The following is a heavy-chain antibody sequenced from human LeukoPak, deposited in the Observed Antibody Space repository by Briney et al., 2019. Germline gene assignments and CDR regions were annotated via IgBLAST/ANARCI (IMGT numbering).Heavy chain of an antibody. Sequence: GGSLRLSCAASGFTVSSNYMSWVRQAPGKGLEWVSAISGSGGSTYYADSVKGRFTISRDNSKNTLYLQMNSLRAEDTAVYYCAKSGDYDYVWGSYRLSPGAFDIWGQGTMVTVSS. J-gene: IGHJ3*02. CDR2: ISGSGGST. V-gene: IGHV3-23*01. D-gene: IGHD3-16*02. CDR3: AKSGDYDYVWGSYRLSPGAFDI. CDR1: GFTVSSNY.